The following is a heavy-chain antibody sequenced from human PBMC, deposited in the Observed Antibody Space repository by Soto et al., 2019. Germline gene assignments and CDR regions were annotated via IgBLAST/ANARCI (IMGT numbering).Heavy chain of an antibody. V-gene: IGHV3-23*01. CDR3: AKPSDYDILTGFPHYYYMDV. D-gene: IGHD3-9*01. CDR2: ISGSGGST. CDR1: GFTFSNYA. Sequence: GGSLRLSCAASGFTFSNYAMSWVRQAPGKGLEWVSAISGSGGSTYYADSVKGRFTISRDNSKNTLYLQMNSLRAEDTAIYYCAKPSDYDILTGFPHYYYMDVWGKGTTVTSP. J-gene: IGHJ6*03.